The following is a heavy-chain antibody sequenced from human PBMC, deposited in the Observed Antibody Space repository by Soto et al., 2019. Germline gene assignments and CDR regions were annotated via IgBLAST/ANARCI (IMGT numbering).Heavy chain of an antibody. CDR2: IYYSGST. CDR1: GGSISSYY. V-gene: IGHV4-59*01. D-gene: IGHD3-16*01. J-gene: IGHJ6*03. CDR3: ARGQVYPGWGGGYWYMDV. Sequence: SETLSLTCTVSGGSISSYYWSWIRQPPGKGLEWIGYIYYSGSTNYNPSLKSRVTISVDTSKNHFSLKLSSVTAADTAVYYCARGQVYPGWGGGYWYMDVWGKGTTVTVSS.